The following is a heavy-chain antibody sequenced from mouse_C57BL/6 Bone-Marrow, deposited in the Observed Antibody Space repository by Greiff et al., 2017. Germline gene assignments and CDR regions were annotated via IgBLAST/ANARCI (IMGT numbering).Heavy chain of an antibody. D-gene: IGHD1-1*01. V-gene: IGHV5-16*01. CDR1: GFTFSDYY. CDR3: AVGTFAY. CDR2: INYDGSST. J-gene: IGHJ3*01. Sequence: EVKLMESEGGLVQPGSSMKLSCTASGFTFSDYYMAWVRQVPEKGLEWVANINYDGSSTYYLDSLKSRFIISRDNAKNILYLQMSSLKSEDTATYYCAVGTFAYWGQGTLVTVSA.